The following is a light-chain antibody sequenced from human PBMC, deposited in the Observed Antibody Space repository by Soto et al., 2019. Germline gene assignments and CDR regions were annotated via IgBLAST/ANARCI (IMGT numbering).Light chain of an antibody. CDR2: EVS. CDR1: SSDVGVYNY. CDR3: SSYTRSSIL. V-gene: IGLV2-14*01. Sequence: QSVLTQPASVSGSPGQSITISCTGTSSDVGVYNYVSWYQQHPGKAPKLMIYEVSNRPSGVSNRFSGSKSGNTASLTISGLQAEDEAAYYCSSYTRSSILFGGGTKLTVL. J-gene: IGLJ2*01.